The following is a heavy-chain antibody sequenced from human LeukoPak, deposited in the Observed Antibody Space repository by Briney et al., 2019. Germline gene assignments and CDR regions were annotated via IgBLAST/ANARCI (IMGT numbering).Heavy chain of an antibody. Sequence: GGSLRLSCAASGFTFSSYGMHWVRQAPGKGLEWVAVIWYDGSNKYYADSVKGRFTISRDNSKNTLYLQMNSLRAEDTAVYYCARGRGYDSGTYNYAFSDYWGQGTLLTVSS. V-gene: IGHV3-33*01. CDR2: IWYDGSNK. CDR3: ARGRGYDSGTYNYAFSDY. J-gene: IGHJ4*02. D-gene: IGHD3-22*01. CDR1: GFTFSSYG.